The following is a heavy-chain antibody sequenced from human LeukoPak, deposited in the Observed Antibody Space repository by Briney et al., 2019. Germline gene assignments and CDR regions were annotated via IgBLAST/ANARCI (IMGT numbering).Heavy chain of an antibody. Sequence: GGSLRLSCAASGFTFSTYWMHWVRQAPGKGLVWVSRIKSDGSSTTYADSVKGRFTVSRDNAKNTLYLQMNSLRAEDTAVYYCVRDYYGTGDYWGQGTLVTVSS. CDR1: GFTFSTYW. CDR2: IKSDGSST. V-gene: IGHV3-74*01. CDR3: VRDYYGTGDY. D-gene: IGHD2-8*02. J-gene: IGHJ4*02.